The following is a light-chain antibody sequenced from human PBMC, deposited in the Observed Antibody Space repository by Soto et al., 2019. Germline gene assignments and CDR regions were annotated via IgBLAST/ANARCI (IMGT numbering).Light chain of an antibody. CDR3: MQAVQTPLT. CDR1: QSLLYSNGYNY. J-gene: IGKJ4*02. V-gene: IGKV2-28*01. Sequence: DIVMTQSPLSLPVTPGESASISCRSSQSLLYSNGYNYLNWYLQRPGQSPQLLIYLGSNRASGVPDRFSGSGSGTEFTLKISRVEAEDVGVSYCMQAVQTPLTFGGGTKVEIK. CDR2: LGS.